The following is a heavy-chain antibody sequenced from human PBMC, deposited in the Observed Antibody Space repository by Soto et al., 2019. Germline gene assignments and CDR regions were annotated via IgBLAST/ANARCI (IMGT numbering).Heavy chain of an antibody. CDR1: GGTFSSYT. J-gene: IGHJ4*02. CDR3: AREVGGIAAAGIGDY. V-gene: IGHV1-69*08. Sequence: QVQLVQSGAEVKKPGSSVKVSCKASGGTFSSYTISWVRQAPGQGLEWMGRIIPILGIANYAQKFQGRVTITADKSTSTAYMELSSLRAADTAVYYCAREVGGIAAAGIGDYWGQGTLVTVSS. CDR2: IIPILGIA. D-gene: IGHD6-13*01.